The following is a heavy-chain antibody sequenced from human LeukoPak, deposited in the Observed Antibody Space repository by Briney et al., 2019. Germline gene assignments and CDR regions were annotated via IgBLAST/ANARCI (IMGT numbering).Heavy chain of an antibody. J-gene: IGHJ6*03. D-gene: IGHD6-13*01. CDR2: INHSGST. Sequence: ASETLSLTCAVYGGSFSGYYWSWIRQPPGKGLEWIGEINHSGSTNYNPSLKSRVTISVDTSKNQFSLKLSSVTAADTAVYYCARGRGVWIAAAGTDYYYYMDVWGKGTTVTISS. V-gene: IGHV4-34*01. CDR1: GGSFSGYY. CDR3: ARGRGVWIAAAGTDYYYYMDV.